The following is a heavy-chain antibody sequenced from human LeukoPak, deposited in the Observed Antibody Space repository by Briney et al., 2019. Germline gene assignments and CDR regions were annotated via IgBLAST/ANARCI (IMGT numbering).Heavy chain of an antibody. V-gene: IGHV4-4*07. CDR1: GGSISSYY. CDR3: AREFEYYYDSSGYYNWFDP. D-gene: IGHD3-22*01. J-gene: IGHJ5*02. CDR2: IYTSGST. Sequence: SETLSLTCTVSGGSISSYYWSWIRQPAGKGLEWIGRIYTSGSTNYNPSLKSRVTMSVDTSKNQSSLKLSSVTAADTAVYYCAREFEYYYDSSGYYNWFDPWGQGTLVTVSS.